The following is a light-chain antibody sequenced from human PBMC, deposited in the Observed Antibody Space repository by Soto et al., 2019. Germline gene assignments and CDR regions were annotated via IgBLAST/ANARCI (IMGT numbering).Light chain of an antibody. CDR3: QRYGSSPYT. CDR2: GAS. Sequence: EIVLTQSPGTLSLSPGERATLSCRASQTIGSGYLAWYQQKPGQAPRLLIYGASSRATGIPDRFSGSGSGTDFTLTISRLEPEDVAVYYCQRYGSSPYTFGQGTKLEI. CDR1: QTIGSGY. J-gene: IGKJ2*01. V-gene: IGKV3-20*01.